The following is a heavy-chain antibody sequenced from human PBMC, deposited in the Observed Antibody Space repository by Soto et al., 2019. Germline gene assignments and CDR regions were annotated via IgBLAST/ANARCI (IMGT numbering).Heavy chain of an antibody. Sequence: PGGSLRLSCAASGFTFSSYGMHWVRQAPGKGLEWVAVISYDGSNKYYADSVKGRFTISRDNSKNTLYLQMNSLRAEDTAVYYCAKDSDTAMAHFDYWGQGTLVTVSS. D-gene: IGHD5-18*01. CDR3: AKDSDTAMAHFDY. V-gene: IGHV3-30*18. CDR2: ISYDGSNK. CDR1: GFTFSSYG. J-gene: IGHJ4*02.